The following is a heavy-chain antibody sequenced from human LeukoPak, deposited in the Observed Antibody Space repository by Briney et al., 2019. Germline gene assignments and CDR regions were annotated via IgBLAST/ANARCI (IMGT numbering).Heavy chain of an antibody. CDR1: GGTFSSYA. Sequence: SVKVSXKASGGTFSSYAISWVRQAPGQGLERMGGIIPIFGTANYAQKFQGRVTITTDESTSTAYMELSSLRSEDTAVYYCARLSYGSGSFYSDYWGQGTLVTVSS. D-gene: IGHD3-10*01. J-gene: IGHJ4*02. CDR2: IIPIFGTA. CDR3: ARLSYGSGSFYSDY. V-gene: IGHV1-69*05.